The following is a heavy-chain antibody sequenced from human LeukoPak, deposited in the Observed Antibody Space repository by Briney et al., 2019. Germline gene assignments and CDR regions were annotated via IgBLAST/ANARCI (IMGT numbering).Heavy chain of an antibody. CDR2: INHSGST. V-gene: IGHV4-34*01. CDR3: ARGLRYCSGGSCYSR. Sequence: PSETLSLTCAVYGGSFSGYYWSWIRQPPGKGLEWIGEINHSGSTNYNPSLKSRVTISVDTSKNQFSLKLSSVTAADTAVYYCARGLRYCSGGSCYSRWGQGTLVTVSS. D-gene: IGHD2-15*01. J-gene: IGHJ4*02. CDR1: GGSFSGYY.